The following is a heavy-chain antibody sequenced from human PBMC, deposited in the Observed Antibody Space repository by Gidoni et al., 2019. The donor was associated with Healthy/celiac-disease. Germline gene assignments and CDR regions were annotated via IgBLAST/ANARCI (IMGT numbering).Heavy chain of an antibody. CDR3: ARVDRYCSSTSCHNDY. D-gene: IGHD2-2*02. J-gene: IGHJ4*02. V-gene: IGHV1-46*01. CDR1: GYTLPSYY. CDR2: INPSGGST. Sequence: QVQLVQSGAEVKKPGASVKVSCKASGYTLPSYYMHWVRQAPGQGLEWMGIINPSGGSTSYAQKFQGRVTMTRDTSTSTVYMELSSLRSEDTAVYYCARVDRYCSSTSCHNDYWGQGTLVTVSS.